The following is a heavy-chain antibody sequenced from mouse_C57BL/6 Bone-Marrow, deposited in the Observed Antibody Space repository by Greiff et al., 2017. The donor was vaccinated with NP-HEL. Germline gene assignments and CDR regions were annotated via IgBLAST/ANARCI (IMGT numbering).Heavy chain of an antibody. V-gene: IGHV10-1*01. CDR1: GFSFNTYA. Sequence: EVQLVESGGGLVQPKGSLKLSCAASGFSFNTYAMNWVRQAPGKGLEWVARIRSKSNNYATYYADSVKDRFTISRDDSESMLYLQMNNLKTEDTAMYYGGRHGGLPPYYYAMDYWGQGTSVTVSS. CDR2: IRSKSNNYAT. CDR3: GRHGGLPPYYYAMDY. J-gene: IGHJ4*01. D-gene: IGHD5-5*01.